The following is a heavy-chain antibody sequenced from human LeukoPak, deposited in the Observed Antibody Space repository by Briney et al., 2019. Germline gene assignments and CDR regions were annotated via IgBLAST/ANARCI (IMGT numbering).Heavy chain of an antibody. Sequence: SGTLSLTCTVSGGSISSYYWSWIRQPPGKGLEWIGYIYYSGSTYYNPSLKSRVTISVDTSKNQFSLKLSSVTAADTAVYYCARAPGESMLGNFDYWGQGTLVTVSS. CDR3: ARAPGESMLGNFDY. V-gene: IGHV4-30-4*01. CDR2: IYYSGST. J-gene: IGHJ4*02. D-gene: IGHD3-10*01. CDR1: GGSISSYY.